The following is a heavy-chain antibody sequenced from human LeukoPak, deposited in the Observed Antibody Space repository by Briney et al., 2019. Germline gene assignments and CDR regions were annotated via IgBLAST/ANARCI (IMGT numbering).Heavy chain of an antibody. CDR1: GFTFSSYG. CDR2: IWYDGSNK. V-gene: IGHV3-33*01. J-gene: IGHJ4*02. CDR3: ASKGGWELLHYYFDY. Sequence: PGRSLRLSCAASGFTFSSYGMHWVRQAPGKGLEWVAVIWYDGSNKYYADSVKGRFTISRDNSKNTLYLQMNSLRAEDTAVYYCASKGGWELLHYYFDYWGQGTLVTVSS. D-gene: IGHD1-26*01.